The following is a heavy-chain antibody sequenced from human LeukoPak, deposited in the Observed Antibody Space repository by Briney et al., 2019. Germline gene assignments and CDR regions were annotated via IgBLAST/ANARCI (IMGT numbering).Heavy chain of an antibody. CDR2: IYTSGST. CDR3: ARDLLVVTNWYFDL. CDR1: GGSISSYY. Sequence: PSETLSLTCTVSGGSISSYYWGWIRQPAGKGLEWIGRIYTSGSTNYNPSLKSRVTMSVDTSKNQFSLKLSSVTAADTAVYYCARDLLVVTNWYFDLWGRGTLVTVSS. J-gene: IGHJ2*01. D-gene: IGHD4-23*01. V-gene: IGHV4-4*07.